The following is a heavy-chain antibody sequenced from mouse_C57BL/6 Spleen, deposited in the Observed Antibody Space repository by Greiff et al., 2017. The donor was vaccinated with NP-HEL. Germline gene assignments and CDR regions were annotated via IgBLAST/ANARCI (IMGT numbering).Heavy chain of an antibody. CDR1: GYTFTDYY. J-gene: IGHJ3*01. CDR2: INPNNGGT. D-gene: IGHD1-1*01. V-gene: IGHV1-26*01. Sequence: EVQLQQSGPELVKPGASVKISCKASGYTFTDYYMNWVKQSHGKSLEWIGDINPNNGGTSYNQKFKGKATLTVDKSSSTAYMELRSLTSEDSAVYDCARRRGITTVVEGFAYWGQGTLVTVSA. CDR3: ARRRGITTVVEGFAY.